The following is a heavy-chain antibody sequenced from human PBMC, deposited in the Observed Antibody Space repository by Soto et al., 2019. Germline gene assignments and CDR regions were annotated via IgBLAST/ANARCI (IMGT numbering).Heavy chain of an antibody. V-gene: IGHV3-33*01. CDR2: IYYDGSKE. Sequence: QVHLVESGGGVVQPGRSLRLSCAASGFPFSSYGMHWVRQAPGKGLEWLALIYYDGSKEYYAESVRGRFTISRDNSKNTLFLQMNGLRADDTAVYFCVRVGGTVTSDYWGQGTLVTVSS. D-gene: IGHD4-17*01. J-gene: IGHJ4*02. CDR1: GFPFSSYG. CDR3: VRVGGTVTSDY.